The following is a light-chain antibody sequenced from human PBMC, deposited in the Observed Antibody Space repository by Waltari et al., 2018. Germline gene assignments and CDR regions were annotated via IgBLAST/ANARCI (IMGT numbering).Light chain of an antibody. CDR1: QSINPN. CDR2: AAS. J-gene: IGKJ1*01. V-gene: IGKV3-15*01. Sequence: EIVMTQSPGTLSLSPGERATLACRASQSINPNLAWYQQKPGQSPRLVIYAASTRATGLPARFSGSGSGTEFTLTISSLQSEDVAVYYCQQYNDLPRTFGQGTKVEIK. CDR3: QQYNDLPRT.